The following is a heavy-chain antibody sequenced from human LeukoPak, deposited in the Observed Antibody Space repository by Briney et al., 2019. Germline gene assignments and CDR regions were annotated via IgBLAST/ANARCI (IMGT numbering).Heavy chain of an antibody. CDR3: ARTGRLTIFGVQKAYYMDV. J-gene: IGHJ6*03. Sequence: ASVKVSCKASGYTFTSYDINWVRQATGQGLEWMGWMNPNSGNTGYAQKFQGRVTITRNTSISTAYMELSSLRSEDTAVYYCARTGRLTIFGVQKAYYMDVWGKGTTVTVSS. CDR2: MNPNSGNT. CDR1: GYTFTSYD. V-gene: IGHV1-8*03. D-gene: IGHD3-3*01.